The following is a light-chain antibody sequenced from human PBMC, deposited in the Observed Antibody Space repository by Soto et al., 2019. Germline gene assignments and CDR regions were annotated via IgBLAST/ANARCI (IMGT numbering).Light chain of an antibody. Sequence: NFMLTQPHSVSESPGKTVTISCTGSSGSIASNYVQWYQQRPGSAPTTVIYEDNQRPSGVPDRFSGSIDRSSNSASLTISGLKTEDEADYYCQSYDSYNVVFGGGTQLTVL. CDR2: EDN. CDR1: SGSIASNY. CDR3: QSYDSYNVV. J-gene: IGLJ3*02. V-gene: IGLV6-57*02.